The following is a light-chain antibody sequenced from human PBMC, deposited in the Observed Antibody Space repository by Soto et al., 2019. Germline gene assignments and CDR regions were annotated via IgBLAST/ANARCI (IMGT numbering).Light chain of an antibody. CDR2: GAS. J-gene: IGKJ4*01. CDR1: QSVRSSY. Sequence: EIVLTQSPGTLSLSPGERATLSCRASQSVRSSYLAWYQQKPGQAPRLLMHGASNRATGIPDRFSGSGSGTDFTLTISRLEPEDFAVYYCQQYGRSPFLTFGGGTKVEIK. V-gene: IGKV3-20*01. CDR3: QQYGRSPFLT.